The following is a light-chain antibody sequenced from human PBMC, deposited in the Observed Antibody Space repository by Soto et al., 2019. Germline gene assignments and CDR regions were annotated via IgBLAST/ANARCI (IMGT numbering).Light chain of an antibody. CDR1: QSVTSNN. V-gene: IGKV3-20*01. CDR2: GAS. Sequence: EIVLTQSPGTLSLSPGERATLSFRASQSVTSNNLAWYQQKPGQAPRLLIYGASSRATGIPDRFSGSGSGTDFTLTISRLEPEDFAVYYCQHYVSPPITFGQGTRLEIK. J-gene: IGKJ5*01. CDR3: QHYVSPPIT.